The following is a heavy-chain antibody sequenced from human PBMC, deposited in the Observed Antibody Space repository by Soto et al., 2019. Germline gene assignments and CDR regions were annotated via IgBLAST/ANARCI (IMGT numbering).Heavy chain of an antibody. V-gene: IGHV3-48*03. D-gene: IGHD6-19*01. Sequence: GGSLRLSCAASGFTFSSYEMNWVRQAPGKGLEWVSYISSSGSTIYYADSVKGRFTISRDNAKNSLYLQMNSLRAEDPAVYYCARSLAVAGAFDIWGQGTMVTVSS. CDR1: GFTFSSYE. CDR2: ISSSGSTI. CDR3: ARSLAVAGAFDI. J-gene: IGHJ3*02.